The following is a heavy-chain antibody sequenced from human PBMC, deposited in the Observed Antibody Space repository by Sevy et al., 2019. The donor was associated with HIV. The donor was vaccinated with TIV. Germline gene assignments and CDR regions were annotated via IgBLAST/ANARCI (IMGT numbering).Heavy chain of an antibody. D-gene: IGHD1-26*01. CDR2: TSYDGHNN. CDR1: GFTFSNYG. CDR3: AKDLLQLTIKELAQDYYYGMDV. J-gene: IGHJ6*02. V-gene: IGHV3-30*18. Sequence: GGSLRLSCAASGFTFSNYGIHWVRQAPGKGLEWVAITSYDGHNNYYEDSVKGRFTISRDNSKNKPYLQMISLRAQDTAVYYCAKDLLQLTIKELAQDYYYGMDVWGQGTTVTVSS.